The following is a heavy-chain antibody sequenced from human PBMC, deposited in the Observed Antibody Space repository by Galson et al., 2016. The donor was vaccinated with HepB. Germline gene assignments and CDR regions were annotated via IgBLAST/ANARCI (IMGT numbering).Heavy chain of an antibody. CDR2: ISSYTGTT. Sequence: SLRLSCAASGFTFSNYAMSWVRQAPGKGLEWVSVISSYTGTTDYADSVKGRFTISRDNSKNTLFLQMNSLRAEDTAIYYCAKDGAIYGSCTSTSCSSYSDYWGQGTRVTV. CDR3: AKDGAIYGSCTSTSCSSYSDY. D-gene: IGHD2-2*01. J-gene: IGHJ4*03. CDR1: GFTFSNYA. V-gene: IGHV3-23*01.